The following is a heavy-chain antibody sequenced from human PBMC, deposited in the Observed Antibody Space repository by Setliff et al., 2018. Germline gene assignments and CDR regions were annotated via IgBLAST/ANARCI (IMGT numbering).Heavy chain of an antibody. V-gene: IGHV3-73*01. J-gene: IGHJ6*03. CDR2: VRRKTNSYAT. CDR3: ARRGVGMGMDV. Sequence: SLRLSCAASEFSLSDFHMHWVRQAPGKGLEWVGRVRRKTNSYATAYSASLKGRFTISRDDSKNTAYLQMNSLQSEDTAVYYCARRGVGMGMDVWGKGTTVTVSS. D-gene: IGHD2-2*01. CDR1: EFSLSDFH.